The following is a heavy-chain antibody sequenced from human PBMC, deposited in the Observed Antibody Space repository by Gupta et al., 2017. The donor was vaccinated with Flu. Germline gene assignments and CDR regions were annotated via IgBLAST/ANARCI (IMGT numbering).Heavy chain of an antibody. J-gene: IGHJ3*02. CDR1: GFSLSTSGVG. Sequence: QITLKESGPTLVKPTQTLTLTCTFSGFSLSTSGVGVGWIRQPPGKALGWLALIYWNDDKRYSPSLKSRLTITKDTSKNQVVLTMTNMDPVDTATYYCAHSPHCSSTSCYPMFAFDIWGQGTWSPSLQ. V-gene: IGHV2-5*01. CDR3: AHSPHCSSTSCYPMFAFDI. D-gene: IGHD2-2*01. CDR2: IYWNDDK.